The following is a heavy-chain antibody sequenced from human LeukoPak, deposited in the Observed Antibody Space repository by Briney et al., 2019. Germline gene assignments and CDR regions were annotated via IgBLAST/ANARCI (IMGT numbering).Heavy chain of an antibody. Sequence: GGSLRLSCAASGFTFSSYGMHWVRQAPGKGLEWVAVISYDGSNKYYADSVKGRFTISRDNSKNTLYLQMNSLRAEATAVYYCAKDQAVAGPTGFDYWGQGTLVTVSS. CDR3: AKDQAVAGPTGFDY. CDR1: GFTFSSYG. V-gene: IGHV3-30*18. D-gene: IGHD6-19*01. J-gene: IGHJ4*02. CDR2: ISYDGSNK.